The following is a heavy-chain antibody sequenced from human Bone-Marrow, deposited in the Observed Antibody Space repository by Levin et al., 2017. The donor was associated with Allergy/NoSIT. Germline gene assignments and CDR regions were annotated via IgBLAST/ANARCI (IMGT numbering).Heavy chain of an antibody. CDR1: GFSFSDYY. CDR3: VRYTYYYGDY. D-gene: IGHD3-10*01. CDR2: LSNSGDAN. V-gene: IGHV3-11*01. Sequence: LSLTCAASGFSFSDYYMAWIRQAPGKGLEWVSHLSNSGDANYYVDSVRGRFTISRDNAKNSLYLQMDSLRAEDTAVYYCVRYTYYYGDYWGQGTLVTVSS. J-gene: IGHJ4*02.